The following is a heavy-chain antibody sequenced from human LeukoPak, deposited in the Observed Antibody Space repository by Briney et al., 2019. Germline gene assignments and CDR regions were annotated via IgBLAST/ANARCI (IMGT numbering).Heavy chain of an antibody. CDR2: INHSGST. V-gene: IGHV4-34*01. CDR3: AKVPWLRLYYFDY. J-gene: IGHJ4*02. CDR1: GGSFSGYY. Sequence: PSETLSLTCAVYGGSFSGYYWSWIRQPPGKGLEWIGEINHSGSTNYNPSLKSRVTISVDTSKNQFSLKLSSVTAADTAVYYCAKVPWLRLYYFDYWGQGTLVTVSS. D-gene: IGHD5-12*01.